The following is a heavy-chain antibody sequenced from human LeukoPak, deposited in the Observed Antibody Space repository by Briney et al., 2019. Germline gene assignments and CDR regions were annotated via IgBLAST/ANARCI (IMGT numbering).Heavy chain of an antibody. Sequence: ASVKVSCKASGYTFTSYDINWVRQATGQGLEWMGWMNPNSGNTGYAQKFQGRVTMTRDTSISTAYMELSRLRSDDTAVYYCAPTYCSGGSCYPLEDWGQGTLVTVSS. CDR1: GYTFTSYD. J-gene: IGHJ4*02. D-gene: IGHD2-15*01. V-gene: IGHV1-8*02. CDR2: MNPNSGNT. CDR3: APTYCSGGSCYPLED.